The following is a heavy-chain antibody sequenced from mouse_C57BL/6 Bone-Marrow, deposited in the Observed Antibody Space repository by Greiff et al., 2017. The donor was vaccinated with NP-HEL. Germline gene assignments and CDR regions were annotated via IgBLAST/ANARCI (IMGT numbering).Heavy chain of an antibody. J-gene: IGHJ4*01. Sequence: EVNLVESGGGLVKPGGSLKLSCAASGFTFSDYGMHWVRQAPEKGLEWVAYISSGSSTIYYADTVKGRFTISRDNAKNTLFLQMTSLRSENTAMYYCARAYDGYYPHYAMDYWGQGTSVTVSS. CDR3: ARAYDGYYPHYAMDY. V-gene: IGHV5-17*01. CDR1: GFTFSDYG. CDR2: ISSGSSTI. D-gene: IGHD2-3*01.